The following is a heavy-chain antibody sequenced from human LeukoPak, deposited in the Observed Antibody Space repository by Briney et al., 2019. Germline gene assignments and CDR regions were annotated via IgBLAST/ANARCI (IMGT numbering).Heavy chain of an antibody. J-gene: IGHJ4*02. CDR3: ARPSRRIAVAGTPRGYFDY. Sequence: SETLSLTCTVSGYYISGGYYWGWIRQPPGKGLEWIGSIYQSGSTSYNLSLKSRVTISADTSKNEFSLKLSSVTAADTAIYYCARPSRRIAVAGTPRGYFDYWGQGTLVTVSS. CDR1: GYYISGGYY. V-gene: IGHV4-38-2*02. CDR2: IYQSGST. D-gene: IGHD6-19*01.